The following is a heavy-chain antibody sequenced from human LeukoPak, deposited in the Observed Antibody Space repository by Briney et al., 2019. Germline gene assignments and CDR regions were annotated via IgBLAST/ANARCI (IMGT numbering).Heavy chain of an antibody. J-gene: IGHJ4*02. V-gene: IGHV3-23*01. Sequence: GGSLRLSCAASGFTFSSYAMSWVRQAPGKGLEWVSAISVSGGSTYYADSVKGQFTISRDHSKNTLYLQMNMLTAEDTAVYYCAKSPESVIFGVVIIYWGQGTLVTVSS. CDR1: GFTFSSYA. CDR2: ISVSGGST. CDR3: AKSPESVIFGVVIIY. D-gene: IGHD3-3*01.